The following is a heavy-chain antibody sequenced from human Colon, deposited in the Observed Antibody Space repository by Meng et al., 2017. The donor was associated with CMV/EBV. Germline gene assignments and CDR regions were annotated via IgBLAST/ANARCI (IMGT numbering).Heavy chain of an antibody. D-gene: IGHD3-16*01. CDR2: IKQDGSET. V-gene: IGHV3-7*01. CDR1: GFTLVEYW. Sequence: GGSLRLSCVTSGFTLVEYWMIWVRQAPGKGLEWLANIKQDGSETNYADPVKGRFTISRDNTKNSLYLQMNSLRDEDKAVYYCARDPWGYYWGQGTLVTVSS. CDR3: ARDPWGYY. J-gene: IGHJ4*02.